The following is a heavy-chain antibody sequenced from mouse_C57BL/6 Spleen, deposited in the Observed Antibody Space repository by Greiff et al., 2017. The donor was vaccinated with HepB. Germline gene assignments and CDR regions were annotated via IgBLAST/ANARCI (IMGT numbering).Heavy chain of an antibody. CDR3: ARWPLLLRYWYFDV. CDR1: GYAFSSSW. V-gene: IGHV1-82*01. Sequence: VQLQQSGPELVKPGASVKISCKASGYAFSSSWMNWVKQRPGKGLEWIGRIYPGDGDTNYNGKFKGKATLTADKSSSTAYMQLSSLTSEDSAVYFCARWPLLLRYWYFDVWGTGTTVTVSS. D-gene: IGHD1-1*01. J-gene: IGHJ1*03. CDR2: IYPGDGDT.